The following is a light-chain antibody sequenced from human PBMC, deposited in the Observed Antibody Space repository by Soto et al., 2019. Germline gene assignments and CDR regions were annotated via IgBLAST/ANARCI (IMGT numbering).Light chain of an antibody. CDR3: QQYGALPVT. Sequence: EVVLTQSPGTLSLSPGEGATLSCRASQSVRGSSFAWYQQKPGQAPRLLIYSVSSSATGIPARFSGRGSATDFTLTISRLEPEDFAVYYCQQYGALPVTFGPGTTVDIK. V-gene: IGKV3-20*01. J-gene: IGKJ3*01. CDR1: QSVRGSS. CDR2: SVS.